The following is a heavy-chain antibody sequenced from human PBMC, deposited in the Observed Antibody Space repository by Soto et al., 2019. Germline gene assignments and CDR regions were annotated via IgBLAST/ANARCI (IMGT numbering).Heavy chain of an antibody. J-gene: IGHJ4*02. D-gene: IGHD3-10*01. CDR1: GYTFTSYG. V-gene: IGHV1-18*01. Sequence: QVQLVQSGAEVKKPGASVKVSCKASGYTFTSYGISWVRQAPGQGLEWMGWISAYNGNTNYAQKLQGRVTMTTDTSTTTAYRELRRLRSDDTAVYYCARDKRSAELLVWGQGTLVTVSS. CDR2: ISAYNGNT. CDR3: ARDKRSAELLV.